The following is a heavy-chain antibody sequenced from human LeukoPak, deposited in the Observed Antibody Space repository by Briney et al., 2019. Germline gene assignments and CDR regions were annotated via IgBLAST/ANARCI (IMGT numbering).Heavy chain of an antibody. CDR3: ARTSPIGDDY. V-gene: IGHV3-21*01. CDR1: GFTFSSYS. CDR2: ISSSSSYI. J-gene: IGHJ4*02. Sequence: GGSLRLSCAASGFTFSSYSMNWVRQPPGKGLEWVSSISSSSSYIYYADSVKGRFTISRDNAKNTLYLQMNSLRAEDTAVYYCARTSPIGDDYWGQGTLVTVSS. D-gene: IGHD3-10*01.